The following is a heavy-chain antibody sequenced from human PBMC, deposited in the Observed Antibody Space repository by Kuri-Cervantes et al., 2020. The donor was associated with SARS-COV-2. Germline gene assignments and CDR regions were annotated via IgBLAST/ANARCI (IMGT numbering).Heavy chain of an antibody. CDR1: GFRFDNYV. J-gene: IGHJ4*02. CDR3: AKGGVHSSWLPDS. D-gene: IGHD6-13*01. CDR2: ITGSGSGT. V-gene: IGHV3-23*01. Sequence: GGSLRLSCAASGFRFDNYVMSWVRLTPRKGLEWVSSITGSGSGTFYADSVRGRFTISRGNSNSTLFLQMNSLTAEDTAVYYCAKGGVHSSWLPDSWGQGTLVTVSS.